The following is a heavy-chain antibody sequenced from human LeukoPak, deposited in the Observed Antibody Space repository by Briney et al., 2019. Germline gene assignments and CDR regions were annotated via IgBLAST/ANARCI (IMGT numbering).Heavy chain of an antibody. J-gene: IGHJ5*02. Sequence: SETLSLTCAVYGGSFSGYYWSWIRQPPGKGLEWIGEINHSGSTNYNPSLKSRVTISVDTYKNQFSLKLSSVTAADRAVYYCARRITMVRGVILGNWFDPWGQGTLVTVSS. CDR3: ARRITMVRGVILGNWFDP. CDR1: GGSFSGYY. V-gene: IGHV4-34*01. CDR2: INHSGST. D-gene: IGHD3-10*01.